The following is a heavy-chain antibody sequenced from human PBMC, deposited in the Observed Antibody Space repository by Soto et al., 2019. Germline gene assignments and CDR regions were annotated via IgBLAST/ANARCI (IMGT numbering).Heavy chain of an antibody. Sequence: HVQLVQSGTEVKKPGASVRVSCMVSGYPFTTYYIHWVRQAPGQGLEWMGWIDPRSGGTVYEQKFQGRVTMTRDTSISTVYMDLSGLTSDDTALYYCATDDYGIFPYWGQGSLVTVFS. CDR3: ATDDYGIFPY. J-gene: IGHJ4*02. D-gene: IGHD3-10*01. CDR2: IDPRSGGT. V-gene: IGHV1-2*02. CDR1: GYPFTTYY.